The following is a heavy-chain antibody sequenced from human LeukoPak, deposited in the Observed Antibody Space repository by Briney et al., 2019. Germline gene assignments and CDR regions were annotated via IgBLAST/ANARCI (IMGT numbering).Heavy chain of an antibody. D-gene: IGHD1-26*01. CDR2: ISGSGGST. J-gene: IGHJ4*02. V-gene: IGHV3-23*01. CDR3: AKVARRWELLRRAYYFDY. Sequence: GGSLRLSCAASGFSFSDYSMSWVRQAPGKGLEWVSAISGSGGSTYYADSVKGRFTIPRDNSKNTLYLRMNSLRAEDTAVYYCAKVARRWELLRRAYYFDYWGQGTLVTVSS. CDR1: GFSFSDYS.